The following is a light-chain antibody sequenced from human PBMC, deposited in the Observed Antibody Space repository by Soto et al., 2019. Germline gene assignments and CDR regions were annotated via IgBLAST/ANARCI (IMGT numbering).Light chain of an antibody. V-gene: IGKV3-20*01. CDR1: LSIHSRY. Sequence: EIVLTQSPGTLSLSPGEIATLSCRASLSIHSRYLAWYQQKSGQAPRLLNYGASRRATGIPDRFGGSGSGTDFALIISRLEPEDCAVYYGQHFGRSPGFTFGPGNKVDIK. CDR3: QHFGRSPGFT. J-gene: IGKJ3*01. CDR2: GAS.